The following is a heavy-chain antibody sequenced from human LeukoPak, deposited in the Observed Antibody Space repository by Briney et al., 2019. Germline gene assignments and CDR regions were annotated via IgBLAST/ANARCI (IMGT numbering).Heavy chain of an antibody. V-gene: IGHV3-48*01. Sequence: GGSLRLSCATSGFTFSSYAMSWVRQAPGKGLEGVSYISSSSRTIYYADSVKGRFTISRDNAKNSLYLQMNSLRAEDTAVYYCAELGITMIGGVWGKGTTVTISS. CDR1: GFTFSSYA. CDR2: ISSSSRTI. CDR3: AELGITMIGGV. J-gene: IGHJ6*04. D-gene: IGHD3-10*02.